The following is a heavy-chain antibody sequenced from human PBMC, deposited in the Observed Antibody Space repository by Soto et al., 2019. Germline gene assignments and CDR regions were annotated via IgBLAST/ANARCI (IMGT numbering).Heavy chain of an antibody. D-gene: IGHD3-22*01. CDR1: GFIFSHYS. J-gene: IGHJ5*02. V-gene: IGHV3-21*02. Sequence: EVQLVESGGGLVRPGGSLTLSCAASGFIFSHYSMNWVRQAPGKGLEWVSSISSFSTYTYYRDSVKGRFTISRDNAKNTMYLQMSSLGAEDTAVYYCARDKQLESSYIFSDLWGQGTLVTVSS. CDR3: ARDKQLESSYIFSDL. CDR2: ISSFSTYT.